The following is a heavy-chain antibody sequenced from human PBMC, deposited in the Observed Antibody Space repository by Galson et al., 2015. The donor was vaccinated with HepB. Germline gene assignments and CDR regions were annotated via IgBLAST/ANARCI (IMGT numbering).Heavy chain of an antibody. CDR3: ARDGPTRSGSYSV. D-gene: IGHD3-10*01. CDR2: IIPIFGTA. CDR1: GGTFSSYA. J-gene: IGHJ4*02. V-gene: IGHV1-69*13. Sequence: SVKVSCKASGGTFSSYAISWVRQAPGQGLEWMGGIIPIFGTANYAQKFQGRVTITADESTSTAYMELSSLRSEDTAVYYCARDGPTRSGSYSVWGQGTLVTVSS.